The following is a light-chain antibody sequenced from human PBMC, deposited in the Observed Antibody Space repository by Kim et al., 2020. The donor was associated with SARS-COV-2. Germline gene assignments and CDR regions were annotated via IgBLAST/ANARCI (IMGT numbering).Light chain of an antibody. CDR1: DNVGNHG. V-gene: IGLV10-54*04. CDR2: RNN. J-gene: IGLJ1*01. CDR3: STWDSSLTGYV. Sequence: GQTATLTCTGSDNVGNHGAAWLQQHQGHPPKLLSYRNNNRPSGISDRFSASRSGDTASLTITGLQPEDEADYYCSTWDSSLTGYVFGTGTKVHRP.